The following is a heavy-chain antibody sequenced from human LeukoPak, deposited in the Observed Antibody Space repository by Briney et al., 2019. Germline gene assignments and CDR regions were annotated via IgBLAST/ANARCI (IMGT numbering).Heavy chain of an antibody. Sequence: ASVKVSCKAFGYSFTSYYMHWVRQAPGQGLEWMGIINPSGGTTSYAQRFQDRVTMTRDTSTSTVYMELSSLRSEDTAVYYCASSPIVVVIGALENPYYYYYYMDVWGKGTTVTVSS. D-gene: IGHD3-22*01. CDR1: GYSFTSYY. V-gene: IGHV1-46*01. CDR2: INPSGGTT. J-gene: IGHJ6*03. CDR3: ASSPIVVVIGALENPYYYYYYMDV.